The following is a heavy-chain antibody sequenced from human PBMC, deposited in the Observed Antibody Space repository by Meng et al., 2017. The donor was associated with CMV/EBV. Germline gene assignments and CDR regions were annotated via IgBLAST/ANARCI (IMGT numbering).Heavy chain of an antibody. Sequence: GSLRLSCTVSGGSISSHYWSWIRQPPGKGLEWIGYIYYSGSTNYNPSLKSRVTISVDTSKNQFSLKLSSVTAADTAVYYCASAPVLGGFRWYFDLWGRGTLVTVSS. CDR2: IYYSGST. CDR1: GGSISSHY. D-gene: IGHD3-16*01. V-gene: IGHV4-59*11. J-gene: IGHJ2*01. CDR3: ASAPVLGGFRWYFDL.